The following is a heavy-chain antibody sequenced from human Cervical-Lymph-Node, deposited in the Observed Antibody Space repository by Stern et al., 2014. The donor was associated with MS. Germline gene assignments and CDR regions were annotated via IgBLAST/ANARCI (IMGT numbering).Heavy chain of an antibody. CDR1: GYSFNGYG. J-gene: IGHJ4*02. Sequence: EVQLEESGAEVKKPGGPLKIPCKGSGYSFNGYGIGWGRQMPGKGLEWMGTIYPGGSDTRYSPSFQGQVTISADKSITTAYLQWSSVKASDTAMYYCARHPPGITDRVGLDYWGQGTLVTVSS. V-gene: IGHV5-51*01. CDR3: ARHPPGITDRVGLDY. CDR2: IYPGGSDT. D-gene: IGHD6-6*01.